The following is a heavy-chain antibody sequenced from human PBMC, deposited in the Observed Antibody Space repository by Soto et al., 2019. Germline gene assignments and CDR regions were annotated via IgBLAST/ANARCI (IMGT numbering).Heavy chain of an antibody. Sequence: SVKVSCKASGYTFTSYGISWVRQAPGQGLEWMGWISAYNGNTNYAQKLQGRVTMTTDTSTSTAYMELRSLRSDDTAVYYCARDADITMIVVVTPDAFDIWGQGTMVTVSS. V-gene: IGHV1-18*01. CDR1: GYTFTSYG. D-gene: IGHD3-22*01. J-gene: IGHJ3*02. CDR2: ISAYNGNT. CDR3: ARDADITMIVVVTPDAFDI.